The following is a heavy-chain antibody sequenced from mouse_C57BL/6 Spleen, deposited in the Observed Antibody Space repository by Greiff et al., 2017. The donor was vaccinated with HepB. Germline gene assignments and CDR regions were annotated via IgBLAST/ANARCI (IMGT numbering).Heavy chain of an antibody. CDR1: GYTFPSYW. CDR2: IDPNSGGT. J-gene: IGHJ3*01. CDR3: ARTRDGYYGWGAY. D-gene: IGHD2-3*01. Sequence: VQLQQSGAELVKPGASVKLSCKASGYTFPSYWMHWVKQRPGRGLEWVGRIDPNSGGTKYNEKFKSKATLTVDKPSSTADMQLRSLTSEDYAVYYCARTRDGYYGWGAYWGQRTMVTVS. V-gene: IGHV1-72*01.